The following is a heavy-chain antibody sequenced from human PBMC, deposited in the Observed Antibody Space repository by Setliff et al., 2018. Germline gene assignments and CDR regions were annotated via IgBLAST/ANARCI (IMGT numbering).Heavy chain of an antibody. CDR2: ISAYNGHT. D-gene: IGHD6-13*01. Sequence: ASVKVSCKASGYTFTSYGISWVRQAPGQGLEWMGYISAYNGHTNYAEKVQGRIAMTTDTSTNTAYMELRSLRSDDTAVYYCALEEYTSRWTKRFDPWGQGTLVTVSS. CDR1: GYTFTSYG. CDR3: ALEEYTSRWTKRFDP. J-gene: IGHJ5*02. V-gene: IGHV1-18*01.